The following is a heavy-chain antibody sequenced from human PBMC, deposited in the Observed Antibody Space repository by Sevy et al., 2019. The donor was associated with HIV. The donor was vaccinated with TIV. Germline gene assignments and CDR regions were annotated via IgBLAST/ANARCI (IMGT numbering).Heavy chain of an antibody. J-gene: IGHJ6*02. CDR1: GGTFSSYA. V-gene: IGHV1-69*13. Sequence: ASVKVSCKASGGTFSSYAISWVRQAPGQGLEWMGGIIPIFGTANYAQKFQGRVTITADESTSTAYMELSSLRSEDTAVYYCARHDVVGPAAIQKGHYYYGMDVWGQGTTVTVSS. CDR2: IIPIFGTA. CDR3: ARHDVVGPAAIQKGHYYYGMDV. D-gene: IGHD2-2*02.